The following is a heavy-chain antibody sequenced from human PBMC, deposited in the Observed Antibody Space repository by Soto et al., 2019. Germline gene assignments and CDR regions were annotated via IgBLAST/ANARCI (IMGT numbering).Heavy chain of an antibody. Sequence: GGSLRLSCAASGFTFSNAWMSWVRQAPGKGLEWVGRIKSKTDGGTTDYAAPVKGRFTISRDDSKNTLYLQMNSLKTEDTAVYYCPTADSNYADFQHWGQGTLVNVSS. J-gene: IGHJ1*01. D-gene: IGHD4-4*01. V-gene: IGHV3-15*01. CDR3: PTADSNYADFQH. CDR1: GFTFSNAW. CDR2: IKSKTDGGTT.